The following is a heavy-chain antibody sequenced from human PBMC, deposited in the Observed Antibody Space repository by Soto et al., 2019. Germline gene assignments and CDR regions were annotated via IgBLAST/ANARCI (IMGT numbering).Heavy chain of an antibody. J-gene: IGHJ5*02. Sequence: SETLSLTCAVYGGSFSGYYLSWIRQPPGKGLEWIGEINHSGSTNYNPSLKSRVTISVDTSKNQFSLKLSSVTAADTAVYYCARGRRPLYSGSSGYWFDPWGQGTLVTVSS. V-gene: IGHV4-34*01. CDR2: INHSGST. CDR3: ARGRRPLYSGSSGYWFDP. CDR1: GGSFSGYY. D-gene: IGHD6-6*01.